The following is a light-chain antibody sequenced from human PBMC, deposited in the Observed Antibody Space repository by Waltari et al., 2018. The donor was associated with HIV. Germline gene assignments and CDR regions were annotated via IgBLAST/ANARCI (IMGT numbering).Light chain of an antibody. J-gene: IGLJ1*01. CDR3: AAWDDSPYV. Sequence: QSVLPQSPSPSGPPGPRVPISCSGSSSNIGSNYLYRFQQLPETAPKLLSYRNNPRPSGVPDRFSGSKSGTSASLAINGLRSEDEADYYCAAWDDSPYVFGTGTKVTVL. V-gene: IGLV1-47*01. CDR1: SSNIGSNY. CDR2: RNN.